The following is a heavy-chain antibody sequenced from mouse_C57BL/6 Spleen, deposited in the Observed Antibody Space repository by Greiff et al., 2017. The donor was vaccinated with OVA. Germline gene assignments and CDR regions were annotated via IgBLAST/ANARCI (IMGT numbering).Heavy chain of an antibody. Sequence: VQLQQSGPELVKPGASVKMSCKASGYTFTDYNMHWVKQSHGKSLEWIGYINPNNGGTSYNQKFKGKATLTVNQSSSTAYMELRSLTSEDSAVYYCARGYGYDEEGYFDYWGQGTTLTVSS. CDR2: INPNNGGT. CDR3: ARGYGYDEEGYFDY. J-gene: IGHJ2*01. D-gene: IGHD2-2*01. V-gene: IGHV1-22*01. CDR1: GYTFTDYN.